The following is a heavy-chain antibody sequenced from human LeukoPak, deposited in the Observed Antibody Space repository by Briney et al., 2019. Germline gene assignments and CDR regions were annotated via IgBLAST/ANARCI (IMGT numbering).Heavy chain of an antibody. D-gene: IGHD5-12*01. CDR3: ARWDSGYTRTDAFDI. CDR1: GGSISSGSYY. CDR2: IYTSGST. Sequence: SETLSLTCTVSGGSISSGSYYWSWIRQPAGKGLEWIGRIYTSGSTNYNPSLKSRVTISVDTSKNQFSLKLSSVTAADTAVYYCARWDSGYTRTDAFDIWGQGTMVTVSS. J-gene: IGHJ3*02. V-gene: IGHV4-61*02.